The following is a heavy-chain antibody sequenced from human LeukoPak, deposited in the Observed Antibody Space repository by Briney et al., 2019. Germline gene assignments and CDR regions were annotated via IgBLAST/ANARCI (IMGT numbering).Heavy chain of an antibody. CDR3: ASEVGYCSGGSCYYFDY. J-gene: IGHJ4*02. Sequence: PSETLSLTCAVSGGSISSYYWSWIRQPPGKGLEWIGYIYYSGSTNYNPSLKSRVTISVDTSKNQFSLKLSSVTAADTAVYYCASEVGYCSGGSCYYFDYWGQGTLVTVSS. CDR1: GGSISSYY. CDR2: IYYSGST. D-gene: IGHD2-15*01. V-gene: IGHV4-59*08.